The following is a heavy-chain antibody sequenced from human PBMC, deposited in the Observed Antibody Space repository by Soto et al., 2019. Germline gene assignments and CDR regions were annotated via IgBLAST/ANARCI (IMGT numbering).Heavy chain of an antibody. Sequence: SQTLSLTCVISGDSVSSNSAAWNWIRQSPSRGLEWLGRTYYRSKWYNDYAVSVKSRITINPDTSKNQFSLQLNSVTPEDTAVYYCARIRGIMITFGGVIADAFDIWGQGTMVTVSS. CDR2: TYYRSKWYN. CDR1: GDSVSSNSAA. J-gene: IGHJ3*02. D-gene: IGHD3-16*02. V-gene: IGHV6-1*01. CDR3: ARIRGIMITFGGVIADAFDI.